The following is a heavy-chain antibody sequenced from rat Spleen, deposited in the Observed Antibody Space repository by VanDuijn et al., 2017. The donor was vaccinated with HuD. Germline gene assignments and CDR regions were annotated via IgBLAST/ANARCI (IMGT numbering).Heavy chain of an antibody. CDR1: GLSFSDHY. CDR2: ITNTGSSV. D-gene: IGHD1-12*03. J-gene: IGHJ4*01. CDR3: TRHHYDGYYHGPVLGIMDA. V-gene: IGHV5-22*01. Sequence: EVQLVESGGGSVQPGRSMRLSCAVSGLSFSDHYVAWVRQAPTKGLEWVASITNTGSSVYYPDSVKGRFTISRDPAQNTLYLQMDSLRSEDPATYHCTRHHYDGYYHGPVLGIMDAWGQGASVIVSS.